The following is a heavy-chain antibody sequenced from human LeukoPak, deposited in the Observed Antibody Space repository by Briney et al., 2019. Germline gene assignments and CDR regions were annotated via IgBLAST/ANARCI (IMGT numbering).Heavy chain of an antibody. D-gene: IGHD2-15*01. CDR1: GYTFTGYY. J-gene: IGHJ6*03. V-gene: IGHV1-2*02. CDR3: ARGDIVVVVAATYYYYYMDV. CDR2: INPNSGGT. Sequence: GASVKVSCKASGYTFTGYYMHWVRQAPGQGLEWMGWINPNSGGTNYAQKFQGRVTMTRDTSISTAYMELSRLRSDDTAVYYCARGDIVVVVAATYYYYYMDVWGKGTTVTISS.